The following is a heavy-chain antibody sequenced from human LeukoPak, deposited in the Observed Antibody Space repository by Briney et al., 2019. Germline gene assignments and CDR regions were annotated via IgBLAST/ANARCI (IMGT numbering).Heavy chain of an antibody. CDR3: ARVHYYGSGSYYNYFDY. Sequence: GGSLRLSCEGSGFTFSDAWMNWVRQAPGKGLEWVSSISSSSSYIYYADSVKGRFTISRDNSKNTLYLQMNSLRAEDTAVYYCARVHYYGSGSYYNYFDYWGQGTLVTVSS. V-gene: IGHV3-21*01. CDR2: ISSSSSYI. J-gene: IGHJ4*02. D-gene: IGHD3-10*01. CDR1: GFTFSDAW.